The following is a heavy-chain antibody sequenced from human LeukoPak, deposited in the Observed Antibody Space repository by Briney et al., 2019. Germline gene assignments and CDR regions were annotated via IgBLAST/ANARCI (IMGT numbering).Heavy chain of an antibody. CDR2: IYHSGTT. V-gene: IGHV4-38-2*02. Sequence: SETLSLTCSVSGYSISSGYYWGWIRPPPGKGLEWIGTIYHSGTTFYNPSLQSRVTVSLDTSKNQFSLKLSSVTAADTAVYYCARGRSFDWLDQRNAFDIWGQGTMVTVSS. J-gene: IGHJ3*02. CDR1: GYSISSGYY. D-gene: IGHD3-9*01. CDR3: ARGRSFDWLDQRNAFDI.